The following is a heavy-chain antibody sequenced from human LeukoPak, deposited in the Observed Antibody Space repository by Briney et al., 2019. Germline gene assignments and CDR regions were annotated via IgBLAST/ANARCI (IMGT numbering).Heavy chain of an antibody. CDR3: ATYVSHYYYGMDV. D-gene: IGHD2-8*01. CDR1: GFTFSSYG. J-gene: IGHJ6*02. Sequence: GGSLRLSCAASGFTFSSYGMHWVRQAPGKGLEWVAVIWYDGSNKYYADSVKGRFTISRDNSKNTLYLQMNSLRAEDTAVYYCATYVSHYYYGMDVWGQGTTVTVSS. CDR2: IWYDGSNK. V-gene: IGHV3-33*08.